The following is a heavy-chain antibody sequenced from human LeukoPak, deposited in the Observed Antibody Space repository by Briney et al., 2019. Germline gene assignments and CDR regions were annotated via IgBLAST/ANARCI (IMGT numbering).Heavy chain of an antibody. CDR1: GFTFDDYA. D-gene: IGHD2-2*02. Sequence: PGGSLRLSCAASGFTFDDYAMHWVRQAPGKGLEWVSGVSWNSGSTGYADSVKGRFTISRDNAKNSLYLQMNSLRTEDTALYYCAKAYCSRTTCYTGTYYFDYWGQGTLVTVSS. CDR3: AKAYCSRTTCYTGTYYFDY. J-gene: IGHJ4*02. V-gene: IGHV3-9*01. CDR2: VSWNSGST.